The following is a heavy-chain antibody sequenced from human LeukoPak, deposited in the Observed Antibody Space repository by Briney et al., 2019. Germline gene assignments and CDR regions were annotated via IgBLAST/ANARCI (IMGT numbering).Heavy chain of an antibody. Sequence: QPGGSLRLSCAASGLTFHNTWMHWIRQAPGKGLVWVSRIISDGITTTYADSVKGRFTISRDNAKSTLYLQMNSLRAEDTAVYYCAADGEYAFLVWGQGTMVTVSS. J-gene: IGHJ3*01. CDR3: AADGEYAFLV. CDR2: IISDGITT. V-gene: IGHV3-74*01. CDR1: GLTFHNTW. D-gene: IGHD2/OR15-2a*01.